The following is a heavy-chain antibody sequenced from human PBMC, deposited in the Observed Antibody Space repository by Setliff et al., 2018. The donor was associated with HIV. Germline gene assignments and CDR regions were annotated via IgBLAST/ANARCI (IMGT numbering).Heavy chain of an antibody. CDR1: GFSLSSSGMC. D-gene: IGHD2-2*01. CDR3: ARIGFDALLDY. V-gene: IGHV2-70*17. CDR2: IDWDDDK. Sequence: SGPTLVNPTQTLTLTCTFSGFSLSSSGMCVSWIRQPPRKALEWLARIDWDDDKFYSTSLKTRLTISKDTSKNQVVLTMTNMDPVDTATYYCARIGFDALLDYWGQGILVTVSS. J-gene: IGHJ4*02.